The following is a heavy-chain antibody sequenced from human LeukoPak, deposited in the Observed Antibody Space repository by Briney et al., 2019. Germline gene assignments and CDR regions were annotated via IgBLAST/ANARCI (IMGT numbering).Heavy chain of an antibody. J-gene: IGHJ6*03. CDR2: IIPILGTA. D-gene: IGHD3-10*01. V-gene: IGHV1-69*10. CDR1: GGTFSSYA. CDR3: ASSQASSGSYVYYMDV. Sequence: SVKVSCKASGGTFSSYAISWVRQAPGQGLEWMGGIIPILGTANYAQKFQGRVTITADKSTSTAYMELSSLRSEDTAVYYCASSQASSGSYVYYMDVWGKGTTVTVSS.